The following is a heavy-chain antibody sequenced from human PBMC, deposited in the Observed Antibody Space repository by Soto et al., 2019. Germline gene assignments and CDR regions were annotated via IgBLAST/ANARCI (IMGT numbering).Heavy chain of an antibody. V-gene: IGHV4-34*01. D-gene: IGHD6-13*01. CDR3: AERIAAAGNAQFDY. J-gene: IGHJ4*02. CDR1: GGSFSGYY. CDR2: INHSGNT. Sequence: SETLSLTCAVYGGSFSGYYWSWIRQPPGKGLEWIGEINHSGNTNYNPSLKSRVTISVDTSKNQFSLKLSSVTAADTAVYYCAERIAAAGNAQFDYWGQGTLVTVSS.